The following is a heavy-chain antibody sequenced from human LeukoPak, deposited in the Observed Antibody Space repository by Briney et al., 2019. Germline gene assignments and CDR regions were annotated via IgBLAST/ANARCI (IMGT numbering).Heavy chain of an antibody. J-gene: IGHJ6*03. CDR2: IKQDGSEK. D-gene: IGHD3-3*01. CDR1: GFTFSSYS. V-gene: IGHV3-7*01. CDR3: ARNERFLEWSSRALPYYYYYMDV. Sequence: GGSLRLSCAASGFTFSSYSMNWVRQAPGKGLEWVANIKQDGSEKYYVDSVKGRFTISRDNAKNSLYLQMNSLRAEDTAVYYCARNERFLEWSSRALPYYYYYMDVWGKGTTVTVSS.